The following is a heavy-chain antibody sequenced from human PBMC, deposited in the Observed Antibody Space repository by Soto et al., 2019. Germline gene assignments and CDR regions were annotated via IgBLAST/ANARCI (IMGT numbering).Heavy chain of an antibody. V-gene: IGHV1-69*01. CDR2: IIPIFGTA. J-gene: IGHJ6*02. D-gene: IGHD6-13*01. Sequence: QVQLVQSGAEVKKPGSSVKDSCKASGGTFSSYAISWVRQAPGHGLEWMGGIIPIFGTANYAQKFQGRVTITADESTSTAYMELSSLRSEDTAVSYCARGPYSRRLLYYGMDVWGQGTTVTVSS. CDR3: ARGPYSRRLLYYGMDV. CDR1: GGTFSSYA.